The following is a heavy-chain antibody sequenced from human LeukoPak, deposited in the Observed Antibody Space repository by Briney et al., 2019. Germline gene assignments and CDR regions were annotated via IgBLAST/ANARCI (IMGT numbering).Heavy chain of an antibody. J-gene: IGHJ6*03. CDR3: AKDSGGTYFYYYYYMDV. D-gene: IGHD1-26*01. V-gene: IGHV3-23*01. Sequence: GGSLRLSCAASGFSFSTYAMSWVRQTPGKGLEWVSAISAGGATISDAESVKGSFTVYRDNSKHSLHMHMSRLRAEGTDIYYCAKDSGGTYFYYYYYMDVWGKGTTVTVSS. CDR2: ISAGGATI. CDR1: GFSFSTYA.